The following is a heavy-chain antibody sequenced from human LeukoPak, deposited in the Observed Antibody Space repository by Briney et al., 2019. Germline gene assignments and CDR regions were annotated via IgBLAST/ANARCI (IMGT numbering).Heavy chain of an antibody. CDR3: ARADPARVYYWYFDL. V-gene: IGHV4-59*01. J-gene: IGHJ2*01. Sequence: PSETLSLTCTVSGGSISSYYWSWIRQPPGKGLEWIGYIYYSGSTNYNPSLKSRVTISVDTSKNQFSLKLSSVTAADTAVYYCARADPARVYYWYFDLCGRGTLVTVSS. CDR2: IYYSGST. CDR1: GGSISSYY. D-gene: IGHD5-18*01.